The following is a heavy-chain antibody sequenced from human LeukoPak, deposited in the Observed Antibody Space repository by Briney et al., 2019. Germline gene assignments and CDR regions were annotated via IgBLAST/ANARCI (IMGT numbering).Heavy chain of an antibody. Sequence: QPGGSLRLSCAASGFTFSRYEMNWVRQAPGKGLEWVSYISSSDNTIHYADSVKGRFTISRDNAKNSLYLQMNSLRAEDTAVYYCARDINWVGGYWGQGTLVTVSS. CDR2: ISSSDNTI. CDR3: ARDINWVGGY. J-gene: IGHJ4*02. D-gene: IGHD7-27*01. V-gene: IGHV3-48*03. CDR1: GFTFSRYE.